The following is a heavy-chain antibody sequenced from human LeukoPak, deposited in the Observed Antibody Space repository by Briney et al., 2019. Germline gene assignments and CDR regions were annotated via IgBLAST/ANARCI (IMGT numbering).Heavy chain of an antibody. J-gene: IGHJ4*02. V-gene: IGHV4-59*01. D-gene: IGHD6-13*01. CDR3: ARGSSRFDC. CDR1: GGSISSGY. Sequence: SETLSLTCTVSGGSISSGYWSWIRQPPGKGLEWIGYISYSDSTRYSPSLKSRVTMSIDTSMNQFSLKVTSVTAADTAVYYCARGSSRFDCWGQGTLVTVSS. CDR2: ISYSDST.